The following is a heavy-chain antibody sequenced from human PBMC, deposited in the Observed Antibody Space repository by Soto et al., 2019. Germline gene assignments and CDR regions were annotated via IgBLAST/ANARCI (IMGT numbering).Heavy chain of an antibody. CDR2: IFSNDEK. CDR3: ALSPEYSSSSGDDAFDI. V-gene: IGHV2-26*01. Sequence: QVTLKESGPVLVKPTETLTLTCTVSGFSLSNDRMGVSWIRQPPGKALEWLAHIFSNDEKSYSTSLKSSLTISKDTSKSQVVLTMTNMDPVDTATYYCALSPEYSSSSGDDAFDIWGQGTMVTVSS. D-gene: IGHD6-6*01. CDR1: GFSLSNDRMG. J-gene: IGHJ3*02.